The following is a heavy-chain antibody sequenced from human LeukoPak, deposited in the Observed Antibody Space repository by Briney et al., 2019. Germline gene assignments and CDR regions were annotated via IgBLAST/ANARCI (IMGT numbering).Heavy chain of an antibody. CDR2: IYHNDNT. V-gene: IGHV4-38-2*02. D-gene: IGHD5-18*01. J-gene: IGHJ4*02. CDR3: ARGRKYTSGYRVTELGSGYSDY. CDR1: GYSISSGYY. Sequence: SETLSLTCTVSGYSISSGYYWGWIRQPPGEGLEWIGIIYHNDNTYYNPYLKSRLTISLDTSKNQFSLKLTSVTAADTAVYYCARGRKYTSGYRVTELGSGYSDYWGQGTLVTVSS.